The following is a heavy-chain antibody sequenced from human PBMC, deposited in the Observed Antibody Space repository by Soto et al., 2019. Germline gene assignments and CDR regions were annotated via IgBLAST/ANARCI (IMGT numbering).Heavy chain of an antibody. CDR3: ATAMVIGY. V-gene: IGHV3-23*01. D-gene: IGHD5-18*01. CDR1: GFTFSSYA. Sequence: GGSLRLSCAASGFTFSSYAMSWVRQAPGKGLEWVSGISGSGGSTYYADSVKGRFTISRDNSKNTLNLQMNSLRVEDTAVYYCATAMVIGYWGQGTLVTVSS. J-gene: IGHJ4*02. CDR2: ISGSGGST.